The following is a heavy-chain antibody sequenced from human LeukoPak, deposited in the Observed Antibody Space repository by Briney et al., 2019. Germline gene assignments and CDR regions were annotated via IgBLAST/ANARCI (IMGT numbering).Heavy chain of an antibody. Sequence: SVKVSCKASGGTFSSYAISWVRQAPGQGLEWMGRIIPIFGIANYAQKFQGRVTITADKSTSTDYMELSSLRSEDTAVYYCARGGIAARYGMDVWGQGTTVTVSS. D-gene: IGHD6-6*01. CDR1: GGTFSSYA. J-gene: IGHJ6*02. CDR3: ARGGIAARYGMDV. CDR2: IIPIFGIA. V-gene: IGHV1-69*04.